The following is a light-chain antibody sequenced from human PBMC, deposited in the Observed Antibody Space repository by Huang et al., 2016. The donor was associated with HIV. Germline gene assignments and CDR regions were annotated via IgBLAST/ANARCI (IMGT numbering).Light chain of an antibody. CDR2: RAS. CDR1: QSVNNNY. CDR3: QQFGSSPPYS. V-gene: IGKV3-20*01. J-gene: IGKJ2*03. Sequence: EILLTQSPDTLSLSPGERATLSCRASQSVNNNYSAWYQQKPGQAPRLLIYRASTRATGIPYRFSGSGSGTDFTLTISRLEPDDFAVYYCQQFGSSPPYSFGQGTKLEIK.